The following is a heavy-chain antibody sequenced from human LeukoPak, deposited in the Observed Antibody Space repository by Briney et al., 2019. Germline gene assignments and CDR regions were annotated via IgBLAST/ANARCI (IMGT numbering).Heavy chain of an antibody. D-gene: IGHD3-3*01. J-gene: IGHJ4*02. CDR3: APIGVGY. CDR2: IKSDGRST. Sequence: GRSLRLSCAASGITFTSNWHWVRQAPGKGLVWVSRIKSDGRSTSYADSVKGRFTISSDSVKNTLDLEMNSLRAEDTAVYYCAPIGVGYWGQGTLVTVSS. V-gene: IGHV3-74*01. CDR1: GITFTSNW.